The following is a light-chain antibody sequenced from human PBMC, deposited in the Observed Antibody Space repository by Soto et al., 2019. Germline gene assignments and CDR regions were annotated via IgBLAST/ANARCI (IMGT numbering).Light chain of an antibody. CDR3: QQYDNSPWT. V-gene: IGKV3D-15*02. CDR2: DAS. Sequence: EIVMTQSPVTLSVSPGERATLSCRASQSVSSYLAWYQQKPGQAPRLLIYDASNRATGIPARFSGSGSGTDFRLTISRLEPEDFAVYYCQQYDNSPWTFGQGTKV. CDR1: QSVSSY. J-gene: IGKJ1*01.